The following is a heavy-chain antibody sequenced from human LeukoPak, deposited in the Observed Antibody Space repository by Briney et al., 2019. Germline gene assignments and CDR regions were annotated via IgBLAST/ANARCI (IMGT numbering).Heavy chain of an antibody. J-gene: IGHJ4*02. CDR2: INWNGGST. Sequence: PGVSLRLSCAASGFTFDDYGMSWVRQAPGKGLEWVSGINWNGGSTGYADSVKGRFTISRDNAKNSLYLQMNSLRAEDTALYHCARSTSSIAAAGTDYWGQGTLVTVSS. V-gene: IGHV3-20*01. CDR1: GFTFDDYG. D-gene: IGHD6-13*01. CDR3: ARSTSSIAAAGTDY.